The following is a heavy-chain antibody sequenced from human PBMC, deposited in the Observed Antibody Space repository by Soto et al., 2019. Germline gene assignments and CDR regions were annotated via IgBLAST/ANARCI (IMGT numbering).Heavy chain of an antibody. CDR3: ARGKVIGTRNRYYYGMDV. CDR1: GGSFSGYY. D-gene: IGHD3-10*01. Sequence: KPSETLSLTCAVYGGSFSGYYWSWIRQPPGKGLEWIGEINHSGSTNYNPSLKSRVTISVDTSKNQFSLKLSSVTAADTAVYYCARGKVIGTRNRYYYGMDVWGQGTTVTVSS. J-gene: IGHJ6*02. V-gene: IGHV4-34*01. CDR2: INHSGST.